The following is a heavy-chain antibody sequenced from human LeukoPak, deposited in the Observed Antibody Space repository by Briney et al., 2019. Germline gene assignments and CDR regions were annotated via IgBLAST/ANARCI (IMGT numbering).Heavy chain of an antibody. CDR3: AKGIRGVSYYYGMDV. J-gene: IGHJ6*02. CDR2: ISGSGGST. CDR1: GFTFSSYA. Sequence: PGGSLRLSCAASGFTFSSYAMSWVRQAPGKGLEWVSAISGSGGSTYYADSVKGRFTISRDNSKNTLYLQMNSLRAEDTAVYYCAKGIRGVSYYYGMDVWGQGTTVTVSS. D-gene: IGHD3-10*01. V-gene: IGHV3-23*01.